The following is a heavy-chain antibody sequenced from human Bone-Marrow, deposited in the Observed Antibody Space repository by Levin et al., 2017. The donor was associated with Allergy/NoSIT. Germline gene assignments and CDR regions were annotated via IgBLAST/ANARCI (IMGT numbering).Heavy chain of an antibody. CDR2: ISYDGSNK. CDR3: ARNGLGSYWYFDL. CDR1: GFTFSSYA. V-gene: IGHV3-30-3*01. Sequence: GGSLRLSCAASGFTFSSYAMHWVRQAPGKGLEWVAVISYDGSNKYYADSVKGRFTISRDNSKNTLYLQMNSLRAEDTAVYYCARNGLGSYWYFDLWGRGTLVTVSS. J-gene: IGHJ2*01. D-gene: IGHD1-1*01.